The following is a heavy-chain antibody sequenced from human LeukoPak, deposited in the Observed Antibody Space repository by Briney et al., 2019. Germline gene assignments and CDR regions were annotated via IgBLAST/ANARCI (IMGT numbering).Heavy chain of an antibody. CDR1: GFTFSTYS. Sequence: GVSLRLSCAASGFTFSTYSMHWVRQAPGKGLEWVSSISSSSGFIYYADSVKGRFTISRDNAKNSLYLQMSSLRAEDMAVYYCARDISYGSAWWGQGTLVTVSS. D-gene: IGHD3-10*01. J-gene: IGHJ4*02. CDR3: ARDISYGSAW. CDR2: ISSSSGFI. V-gene: IGHV3-21*01.